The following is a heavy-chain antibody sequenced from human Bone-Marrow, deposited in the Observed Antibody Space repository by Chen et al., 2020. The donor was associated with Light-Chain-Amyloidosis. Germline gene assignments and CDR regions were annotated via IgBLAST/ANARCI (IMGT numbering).Heavy chain of an antibody. CDR1: GGTFSSYA. CDR2: IIPIFGTA. V-gene: IGHV1-69*01. Sequence: QVQLVQSGAEVKKPGSSVKVSCKASGGTFSSYAISWVRQAPGQGLEWMGGIIPIFGTANYAQKFQGRVTNTADESTSTAYMELSSLRSEDTAVYYCARGPWDYDSSGYPVIDAFDIWGQGTMVTVSS. CDR3: ARGPWDYDSSGYPVIDAFDI. J-gene: IGHJ3*02. D-gene: IGHD3-22*01.